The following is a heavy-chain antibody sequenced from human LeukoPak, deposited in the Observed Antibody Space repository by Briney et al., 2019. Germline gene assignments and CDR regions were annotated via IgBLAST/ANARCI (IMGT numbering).Heavy chain of an antibody. CDR1: GGSISSYY. CDR2: IYYSGST. CDR3: ARDRRYSSSWVFDH. D-gene: IGHD6-13*01. Sequence: PSETLSLTCTVSGGSISSYYWSWIRQPPGKGLEWIGYIYYSGSTNYNPPLKSRVTISVDTSKNQFSLKLSSVTAADTAVYYCARDRRYSSSWVFDHWGQGTLVTVSS. V-gene: IGHV4-59*01. J-gene: IGHJ4*02.